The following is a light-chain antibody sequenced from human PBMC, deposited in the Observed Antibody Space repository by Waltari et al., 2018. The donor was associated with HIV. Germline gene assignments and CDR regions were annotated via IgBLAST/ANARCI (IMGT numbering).Light chain of an antibody. J-gene: IGLJ2*01. CDR3: CSYAGSYSVV. V-gene: IGLV2-11*01. Sequence: QSALTQPRSVSGSPGQSVTISCPGTSSDVGGYNFFSWYQHHPGKAPQLMIYDVNKLPSGVPDRFSGSKSGNTASLTISGLQAEDEADYYCCSYAGSYSVVFGGGTKLTVL. CDR2: DVN. CDR1: SSDVGGYNF.